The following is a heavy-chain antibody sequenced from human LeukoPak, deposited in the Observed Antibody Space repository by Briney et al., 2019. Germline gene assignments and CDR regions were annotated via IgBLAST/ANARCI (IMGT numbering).Heavy chain of an antibody. Sequence: PGGSLRLSCAASGFTLSNNYMRWVRQAPGKGLGWVFSIYSGGSTYYTDSVQGRFTISRDNSKNTLYLQMNSLRAEDTAVYYCARDLAGYNSFDYWGQGTLVTVSS. J-gene: IGHJ4*02. CDR2: IYSGGST. CDR1: GFTLSNNY. D-gene: IGHD5-24*01. V-gene: IGHV3-66*01. CDR3: ARDLAGYNSFDY.